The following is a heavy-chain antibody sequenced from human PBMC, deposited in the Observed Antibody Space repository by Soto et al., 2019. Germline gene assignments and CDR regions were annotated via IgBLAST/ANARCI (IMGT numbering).Heavy chain of an antibody. V-gene: IGHV4-59*08. CDR2: IYYSGST. D-gene: IGHD6-13*01. J-gene: IGHJ6*02. Sequence: QVQLQESGPGLVKPSETLSLTCTVSGGSISSYYWSWIRQPPGKGLEWIGYIYYSGSTNYNPSLKSRVTISVDTSKNQFSLKLSSVTAADTAVYYCASTRAAAGLPVYYYGMDVWGQGTTVTVSS. CDR1: GGSISSYY. CDR3: ASTRAAAGLPVYYYGMDV.